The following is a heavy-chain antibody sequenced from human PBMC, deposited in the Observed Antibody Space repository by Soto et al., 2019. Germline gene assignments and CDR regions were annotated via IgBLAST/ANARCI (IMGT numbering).Heavy chain of an antibody. CDR3: AADRFRYGGNPGLGGLYYYYSGMDV. CDR2: VNPNSGTA. Sequence: ASVKVSCKASGYTFTSYFIFWVRQAPGQGLEWMGVVNPNSGTATYAQKCQGRVTMTRDTSSTTGYMELSSRRSEDTAVYYCAADRFRYGGNPGLGGLYYYYSGMDVWGQGTTVTVSS. CDR1: GYTFTSYF. V-gene: IGHV1-46*01. J-gene: IGHJ6*02. D-gene: IGHD4-17*01.